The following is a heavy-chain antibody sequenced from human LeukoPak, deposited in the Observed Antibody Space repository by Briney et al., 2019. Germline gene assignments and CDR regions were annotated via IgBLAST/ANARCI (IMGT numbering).Heavy chain of an antibody. J-gene: IGHJ6*02. CDR3: AGGQDFYYYYGMDV. Sequence: SVKVSCKASGGTFSGYAISWVRQAPGQGLEWMGRIIPILGIANYAQKFQGRVTIAADKSTSTAYMELSSLRSEDTAVYYCAGGQDFYYYYGMDVWGQGTTVTVSS. CDR2: IIPILGIA. V-gene: IGHV1-69*04. CDR1: GGTFSGYA.